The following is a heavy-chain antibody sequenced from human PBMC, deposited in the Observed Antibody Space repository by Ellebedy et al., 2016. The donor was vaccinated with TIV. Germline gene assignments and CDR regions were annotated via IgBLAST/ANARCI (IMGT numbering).Heavy chain of an antibody. Sequence: MPSETLSLTFAVYGGSFSGYYWSWIRQPPGKGLEWIGEINHSGSTNYNPSLKSRVTISVDTSKNQFSLKLSSVTAADTAVYYCAVPTTTDYGMDVWGQGTTVTVSS. CDR1: GGSFSGYY. CDR3: AVPTTTDYGMDV. V-gene: IGHV4-34*01. D-gene: IGHD4-17*01. CDR2: INHSGST. J-gene: IGHJ6*02.